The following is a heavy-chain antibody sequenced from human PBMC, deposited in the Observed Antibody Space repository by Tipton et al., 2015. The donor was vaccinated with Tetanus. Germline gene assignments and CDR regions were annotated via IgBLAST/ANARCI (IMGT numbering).Heavy chain of an antibody. CDR1: GFTFSSYG. J-gene: IGHJ4*02. V-gene: IGHV3-33*01. Sequence: RSLRLSCAVSGFTFSSYGMHWVRQAPGKGLEWVAVIWYDGSNKYYADSVKGRFTISRDNSKNTLCLQMNSLRAEDTAVYYCARGSSGWYLSVNYWGQGTLVTVSS. CDR2: IWYDGSNK. D-gene: IGHD6-19*01. CDR3: ARGSSGWYLSVNY.